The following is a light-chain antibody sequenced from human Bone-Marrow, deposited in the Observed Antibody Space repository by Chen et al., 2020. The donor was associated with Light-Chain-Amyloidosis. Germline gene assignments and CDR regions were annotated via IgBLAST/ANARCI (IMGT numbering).Light chain of an antibody. J-gene: IGKJ1*01. CDR2: GAS. Sequence: EIVLTQSPGTLSLSPGERATLSCRASQSISSSHLSWYQQKPGQAPRLVIYGASTRATGTPDRFSGSGSRTDFTLTISRLEPEDSAVYFCLQYGTSPPRTFGQGTMVEIK. CDR1: QSISSSH. CDR3: LQYGTSPPRT. V-gene: IGKV3-20*01.